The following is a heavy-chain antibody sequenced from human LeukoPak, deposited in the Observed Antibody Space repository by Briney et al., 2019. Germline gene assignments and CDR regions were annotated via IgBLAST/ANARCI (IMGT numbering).Heavy chain of an antibody. D-gene: IGHD6-6*01. CDR2: IYYSGCT. Sequence: PSETLSLTCTVSGGSISSSSYCWGWIRQPPGKGLEWIGSIYYSGCTYYNPSLKSRATISVDTSKNQFSLKLSSVTAADTAVYYCASTKLPAHYYYYYYMDVWGKGTTVTVSS. J-gene: IGHJ6*03. V-gene: IGHV4-39*01. CDR3: ASTKLPAHYYYYYYMDV. CDR1: GGSISSSSYC.